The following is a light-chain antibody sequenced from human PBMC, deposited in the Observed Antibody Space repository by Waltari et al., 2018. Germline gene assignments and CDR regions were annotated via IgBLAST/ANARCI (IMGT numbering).Light chain of an antibody. Sequence: QLVLTQPPSASASLGASVKLTCTLSSGHSSFVIAWHPQRPGKGPRYLMTLNTDGGHTKGAGIPDRFSGSTSGAERYLTIASLQSEDEADYFCQTWGTGIVVFGGGTKLTVL. CDR2: LNTDGGH. CDR1: SGHSSFV. J-gene: IGLJ2*01. V-gene: IGLV4-69*01. CDR3: QTWGTGIVV.